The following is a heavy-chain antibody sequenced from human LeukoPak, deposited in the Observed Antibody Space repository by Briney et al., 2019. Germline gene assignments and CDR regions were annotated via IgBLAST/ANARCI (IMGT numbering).Heavy chain of an antibody. D-gene: IGHD5-12*01. Sequence: GASVKVSCKASGYTFTGYYMHWVRQAPGQGLEWXXXXXPNSGGTNYAQKFQGRVTMTRDTSISTAYMELSRLRSDDTAVYYCARDGSGYALRPTTHPPDYWGQGTLVTVSS. CDR1: GYTFTGYY. V-gene: IGHV1-2*02. CDR2: XXPNSGGT. J-gene: IGHJ4*02. CDR3: ARDGSGYALRPTTHPPDY.